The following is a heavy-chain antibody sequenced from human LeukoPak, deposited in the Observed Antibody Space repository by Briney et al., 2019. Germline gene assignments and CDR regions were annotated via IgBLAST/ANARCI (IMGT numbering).Heavy chain of an antibody. Sequence: SETLSLTCTVSGGSISSHYWSWIRQPPGKGLEWIGRIYTSGSTNYNPSLKSRVTMLVDTSKNQFSLKLSSVTAADTAVYYCARDGSNTAARRIGYYYMDVWGKGTTVTVSS. D-gene: IGHD6-6*01. V-gene: IGHV4-4*07. CDR2: IYTSGST. J-gene: IGHJ6*03. CDR3: ARDGSNTAARRIGYYYMDV. CDR1: GGSISSHY.